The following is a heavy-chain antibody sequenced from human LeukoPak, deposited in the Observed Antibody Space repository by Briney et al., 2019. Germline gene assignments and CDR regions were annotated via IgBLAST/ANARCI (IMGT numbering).Heavy chain of an antibody. Sequence: SETLSLTRAVYGGSFSGYYWSWIRQPPGKGLEWIGEINHSGSTNYNPSLKSRVTISVDTSKNQFSLKLSSVTAADTAVYYCAKRTKYYSNYYYYGMDVWGQGTTVTVSS. CDR2: INHSGST. V-gene: IGHV4-34*01. CDR3: AKRTKYYSNYYYYGMDV. CDR1: GGSFSGYY. D-gene: IGHD4-11*01. J-gene: IGHJ6*02.